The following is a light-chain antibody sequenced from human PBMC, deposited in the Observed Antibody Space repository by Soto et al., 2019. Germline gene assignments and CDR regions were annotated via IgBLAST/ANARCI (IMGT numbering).Light chain of an antibody. Sequence: QSALTQPASVSGSPGQSITSSCTGTSSDVGSYNLVSWYQQHPGKAPKLMIYEGSKRPSGVSNRFSGAKSGSTASLTISGLQAEDEADYYCCSYAGSSAVVFGGGTKLTVL. J-gene: IGLJ2*01. CDR2: EGS. V-gene: IGLV2-23*01. CDR1: SSDVGSYNL. CDR3: CSYAGSSAVV.